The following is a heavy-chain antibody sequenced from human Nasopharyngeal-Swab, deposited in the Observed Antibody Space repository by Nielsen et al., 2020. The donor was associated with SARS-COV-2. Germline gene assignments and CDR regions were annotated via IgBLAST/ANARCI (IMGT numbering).Heavy chain of an antibody. D-gene: IGHD6-13*01. Sequence: VSVKVSCKASGYTFTSYGISWVRQAPGQGLEWMGWISAYNGNTNYAQKLQGRVTMTTDTSTSTAYVELRSLRSDDTAVYYCASSSSGYSSSWYYYYYMDVWGKGTTVTVSS. J-gene: IGHJ6*03. V-gene: IGHV1-18*04. CDR1: GYTFTSYG. CDR3: ASSSSGYSSSWYYYYYMDV. CDR2: ISAYNGNT.